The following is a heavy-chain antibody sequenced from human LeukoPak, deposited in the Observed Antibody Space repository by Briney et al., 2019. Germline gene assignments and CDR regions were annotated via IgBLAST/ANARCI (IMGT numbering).Heavy chain of an antibody. CDR3: ARYGSGSTWFDP. J-gene: IGHJ5*02. CDR1: GGSISSDNYQ. CDR2: INYSGST. V-gene: IGHV4-30-4*01. D-gene: IGHD3-10*01. Sequence: SQTLSLTCTVSGGSISSDNYQWSWIRQPPGKGLEWIGYINYSGSTYYNPSLKSRVTISVDTSKNHFSLTLSSVTAADTAVYYCARYGSGSTWFDPWGQGTLVTVSS.